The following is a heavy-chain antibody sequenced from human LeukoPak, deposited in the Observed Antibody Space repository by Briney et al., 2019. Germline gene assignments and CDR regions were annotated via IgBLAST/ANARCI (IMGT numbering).Heavy chain of an antibody. J-gene: IGHJ5*02. CDR1: GGSISSYY. D-gene: IGHD1-14*01. Sequence: SETLSLTCTVSGGSISSYYWSWIRQPPGKGLEWIGYIYYSGSTNYNPSLKSRVTMSVDTSKNQFSLKLSSVTAADTAVYYCARDGHPLSEPWFDPWGQGTLVTVSS. CDR3: ARDGHPLSEPWFDP. CDR2: IYYSGST. V-gene: IGHV4-59*12.